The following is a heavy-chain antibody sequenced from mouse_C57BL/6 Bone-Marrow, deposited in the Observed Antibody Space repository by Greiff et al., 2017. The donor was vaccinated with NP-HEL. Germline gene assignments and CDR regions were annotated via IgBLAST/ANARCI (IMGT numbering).Heavy chain of an antibody. D-gene: IGHD1-1*01. V-gene: IGHV3-6*01. CDR1: GYSITSGYY. CDR2: ISYDGSN. Sequence: DVKLQESGPGLVKPSQSLSLTCSVTGYSITSGYYWNWIRQFPGNKLEWMGYISYDGSNNYNPSLKNRISITRDTSKNQFFLKLNSVTTEDTATYYCAREGGYYGSSYVIFDYWGQGTTLTVSS. J-gene: IGHJ2*01. CDR3: AREGGYYGSSYVIFDY.